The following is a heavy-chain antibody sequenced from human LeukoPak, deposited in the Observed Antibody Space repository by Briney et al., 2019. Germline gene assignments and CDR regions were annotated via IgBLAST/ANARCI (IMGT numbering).Heavy chain of an antibody. CDR3: ARESIGGYGFDY. J-gene: IGHJ4*02. Sequence: ASVKVSCKSSGYMFTSHGIHWLRQAPGQGLEWMGWISAQNGNTNYMQQFLGRVTMTRDTSASTVYMERRSLKSDDTAVYYCARESIGGYGFDYWGQGTPVTVAS. CDR2: ISAQNGNT. CDR1: GYMFTSHG. D-gene: IGHD6-25*01. V-gene: IGHV1-18*01.